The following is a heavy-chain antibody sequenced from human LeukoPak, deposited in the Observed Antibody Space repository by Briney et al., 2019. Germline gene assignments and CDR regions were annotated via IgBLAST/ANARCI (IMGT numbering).Heavy chain of an antibody. D-gene: IGHD6-13*01. CDR3: AKSAAAGNYYYYGMDV. Sequence: LSGGSLRLSCAASGFTFSSYVMSWVRQAPGKGLEWVSAISGSGGSTYYADSVKGRFTISRDNSKNTLYLQMNSLRAEDTAVYYCAKSAAAGNYYYYGMDVWGQGTTVTVSS. CDR2: ISGSGGST. J-gene: IGHJ6*02. V-gene: IGHV3-23*01. CDR1: GFTFSSYV.